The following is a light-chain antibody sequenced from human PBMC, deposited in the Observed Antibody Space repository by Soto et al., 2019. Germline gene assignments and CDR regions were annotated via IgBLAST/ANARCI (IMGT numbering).Light chain of an antibody. Sequence: VLTQSPGTLSLSPGDRVTLSCRDSQSVSSSYLAWYQQKTGQAPRLLIYGESSRATGIPDTLSGSGSGADLNLTISRLEPEDFAVYYCQKYGSSTPTFGQGTKVDIK. J-gene: IGKJ1*01. CDR2: GES. CDR3: QKYGSSTPT. CDR1: QSVSSSY. V-gene: IGKV3-20*01.